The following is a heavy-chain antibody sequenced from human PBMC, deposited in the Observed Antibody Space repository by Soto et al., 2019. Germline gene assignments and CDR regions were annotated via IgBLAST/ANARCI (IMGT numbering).Heavy chain of an antibody. V-gene: IGHV4-4*07. CDR2: IYTSGST. D-gene: IGHD3-3*01. CDR3: ARAPINTIFGVVPYYYGMDV. Sequence: SETLSLTCTISGGSISSYYWSWIRQPAGKGLEWIGRIYTSGSTNYNPSLKSRVTMSVDTSKNQFSLKLSSVTAADTAVYYCARAPINTIFGVVPYYYGMDVWGQGTTVTVSS. J-gene: IGHJ6*02. CDR1: GGSISSYY.